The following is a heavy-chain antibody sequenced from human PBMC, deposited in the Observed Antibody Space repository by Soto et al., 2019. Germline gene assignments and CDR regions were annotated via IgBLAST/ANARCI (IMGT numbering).Heavy chain of an antibody. CDR3: AREEYSGYAYYLDY. D-gene: IGHD5-12*01. J-gene: IGHJ4*02. Sequence: GGSLRLSCAASGFSFSSYGMHWVRQAPGKGLEWVAVIWYDGSNKYYADSVKGRFTISRDNSKNMLYLQMNSLRAEDTAVYYCAREEYSGYAYYLDYWGQGTLVTVSS. V-gene: IGHV3-33*01. CDR1: GFSFSSYG. CDR2: IWYDGSNK.